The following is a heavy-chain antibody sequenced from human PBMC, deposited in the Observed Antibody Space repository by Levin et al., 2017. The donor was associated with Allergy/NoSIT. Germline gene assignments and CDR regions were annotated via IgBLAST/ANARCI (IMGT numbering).Heavy chain of an antibody. D-gene: IGHD5-24*01. CDR3: ARQDGYNLDY. CDR1: GFSLSTSGMR. V-gene: IGHV2-70*04. Sequence: QTPSLTCTFSGFSLSTSGMRVSWIRQPPGKALEWLARIDWDDDKFYSTSLKTRLTISKDTSKNQVVLTMTNMDPVDTATYYCARQDGYNLDYWGQGTLVTVSS. CDR2: IDWDDDK. J-gene: IGHJ4*02.